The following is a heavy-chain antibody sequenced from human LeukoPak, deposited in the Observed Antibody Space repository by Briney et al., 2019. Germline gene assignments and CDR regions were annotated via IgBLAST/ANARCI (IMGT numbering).Heavy chain of an antibody. Sequence: ASVKVSCKASGYTFTSYDINWVRQATGQGLEWMGWMNPNSGDTAYAQNFQGRVTITRSTSLTTAYMELSSLRSEDTAVYYCARGRQLSAFDYWGQGTLVTVSS. D-gene: IGHD6-6*01. CDR3: ARGRQLSAFDY. V-gene: IGHV1-8*03. J-gene: IGHJ4*02. CDR2: MNPNSGDT. CDR1: GYTFTSYD.